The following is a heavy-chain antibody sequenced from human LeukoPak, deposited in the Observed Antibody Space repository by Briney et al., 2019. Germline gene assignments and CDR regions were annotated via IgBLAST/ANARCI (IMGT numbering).Heavy chain of an antibody. CDR2: LYSGGVT. V-gene: IGHV3-66*01. Sequence: GGSLRLSCAASTFTVSSNYMSWVRQAPGKGLEWVSVLYSGGVTYYADSVKGRFTISGDNSMNTLYLQMNSLRAEDTAVYYCAKWARLRLGELPTFTLDYWGQGTLVTVSS. J-gene: IGHJ4*02. CDR1: TFTVSSNY. CDR3: AKWARLRLGELPTFTLDY. D-gene: IGHD3-16*01.